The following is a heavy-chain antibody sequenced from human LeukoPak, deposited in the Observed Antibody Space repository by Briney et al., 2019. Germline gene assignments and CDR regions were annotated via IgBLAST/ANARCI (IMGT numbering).Heavy chain of an antibody. D-gene: IGHD1-26*01. V-gene: IGHV3-48*01. Sequence: GGSLRLSCAASGFTFSSYSMNWVRQAPGKGLEWVSYISSSSSTIYYADSVKGRFTISRDNSKNTLYLQMNSLRAEDTAVFYCAKDRSGSYSQGLDYWGQGTLVTVSS. CDR1: GFTFSSYS. CDR3: AKDRSGSYSQGLDY. CDR2: ISSSSSTI. J-gene: IGHJ4*02.